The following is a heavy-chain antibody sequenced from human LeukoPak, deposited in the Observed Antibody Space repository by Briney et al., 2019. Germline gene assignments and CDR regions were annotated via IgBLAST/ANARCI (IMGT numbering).Heavy chain of an antibody. CDR3: AREWGQYDIALDY. D-gene: IGHD3-9*01. J-gene: IGHJ4*02. CDR2: IIPIFGTA. V-gene: IGHV1-69*05. CDR1: GDTFSSHG. Sequence: SVKVSCKASGDTFSSHGISWVRQAPGQGLEWMGGIIPIFGTANYAQKFQGRVTITTDESTSTAYMELSSLRSEDTAVYYFAREWGQYDIALDYWGQGTLVTVSS.